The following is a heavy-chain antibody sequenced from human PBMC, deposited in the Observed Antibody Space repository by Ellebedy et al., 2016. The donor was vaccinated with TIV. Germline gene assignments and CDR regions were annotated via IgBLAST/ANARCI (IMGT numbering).Heavy chain of an antibody. Sequence: AASVQVSCKVSGSTLTALSIQWARQTPGKGLEWVGCFDPEDCETTIAQKFQGRVTMTEDTSTDTAYMELSSLRSEDTDVYYCTTDLRYCTNGVCFKRFDAFDVWGQGTMGTVSS. CDR3: TTDLRYCTNGVCFKRFDAFDV. D-gene: IGHD2-8*01. CDR2: FDPEDCET. V-gene: IGHV1-24*01. J-gene: IGHJ3*01. CDR1: GSTLTALS.